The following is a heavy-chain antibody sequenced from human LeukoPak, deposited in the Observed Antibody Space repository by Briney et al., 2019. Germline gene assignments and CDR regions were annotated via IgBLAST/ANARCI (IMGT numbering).Heavy chain of an antibody. CDR3: AKDKRGRGQWLLSAFDI. J-gene: IGHJ3*02. Sequence: SGGSLRLSCAASGFTFSSYGMHWVRQAPGKGLEWVAFIRYDGSNKYYADSVKGRFTIPRDNSKNTLYLQMNSLRAEDTAVYYCAKDKRGRGQWLLSAFDIWGQGTMVTVSS. CDR1: GFTFSSYG. V-gene: IGHV3-30*02. D-gene: IGHD3-22*01. CDR2: IRYDGSNK.